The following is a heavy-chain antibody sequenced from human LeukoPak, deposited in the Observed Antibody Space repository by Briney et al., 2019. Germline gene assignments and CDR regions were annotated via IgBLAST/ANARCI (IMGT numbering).Heavy chain of an antibody. D-gene: IGHD3-10*01. CDR2: IYYSGYT. J-gene: IGHJ4*02. CDR1: GGSISSSSYY. Sequence: PSETLSPTCTVSGGSISSSSYYWGWIRQPPGKGLEWIGTIYYSGYTYYNPSLESRVTISVDTSKNQFSLKLSSVTAADTAIYYCAKHYMGSSYNRGLDYWGQGTLATVSS. CDR3: AKHYMGSSYNRGLDY. V-gene: IGHV4-39*01.